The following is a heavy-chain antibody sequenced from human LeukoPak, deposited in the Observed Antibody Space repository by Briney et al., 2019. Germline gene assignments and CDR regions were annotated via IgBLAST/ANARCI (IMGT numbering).Heavy chain of an antibody. CDR2: IRSKGYGRTT. CDR3: IKSRGGSYSGIDY. J-gene: IGHJ4*02. CDR1: GFTFGDYA. D-gene: IGHD1-26*01. V-gene: IGHV3-49*04. Sequence: PGRSLRLSCTASGFTFGDYAMSWVRQAPGKGLGWVGFIRSKGYGRTTEYAASVKGRFTISRDDSKSIAYPRMNSLKTEDTAVYYCIKSRGGSYSGIDYWGQGTLVTVSS.